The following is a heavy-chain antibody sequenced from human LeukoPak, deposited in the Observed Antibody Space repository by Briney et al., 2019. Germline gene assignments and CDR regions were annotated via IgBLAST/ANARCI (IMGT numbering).Heavy chain of an antibody. Sequence: TGGPLRLSCAASGFTFSSYEMNWVRQAPGKGLEWVSYISSSGSTIYYADSVKGRFTISRDNAKNSLYLQMNSLRAEDTAVYYCARDANCSGGSCYGPDAFDIWGQGTMVTVSS. D-gene: IGHD2-15*01. CDR2: ISSSGSTI. CDR3: ARDANCSGGSCYGPDAFDI. J-gene: IGHJ3*02. V-gene: IGHV3-48*03. CDR1: GFTFSSYE.